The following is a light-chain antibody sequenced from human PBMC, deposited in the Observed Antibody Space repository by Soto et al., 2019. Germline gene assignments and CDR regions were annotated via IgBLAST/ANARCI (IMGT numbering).Light chain of an antibody. CDR1: SSDVGGYNY. CDR2: EVS. Sequence: QSALTQPPSASGSPGQSVTISCTGTSSDVGGYNYVSWYQQHPGKAPKLMIYEVSKRPSGVPDRFSGSKSGNTASLTVSGLQAEDEADYYCSSYACSNNLGFGGGTKQTVL. CDR3: SSYACSNNLG. V-gene: IGLV2-8*01. J-gene: IGLJ3*02.